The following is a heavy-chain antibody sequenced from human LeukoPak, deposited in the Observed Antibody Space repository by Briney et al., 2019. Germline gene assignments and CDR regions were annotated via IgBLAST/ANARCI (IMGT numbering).Heavy chain of an antibody. J-gene: IGHJ4*02. D-gene: IGHD3-22*01. CDR1: GGTFSSYA. CDR2: IIPIFGTA. V-gene: IGHV1-69*05. CDR3: TKRDYYDSSGYYCGY. Sequence: SVKVSCKASGGTFSSYAISWVRQAPGQGLEWMGGIIPIFGTANYAQKFQGRVTITTDESTSTAYMELSSLRSEDTAVYYCTKRDYYDSSGYYCGYWGQGTLVTVSS.